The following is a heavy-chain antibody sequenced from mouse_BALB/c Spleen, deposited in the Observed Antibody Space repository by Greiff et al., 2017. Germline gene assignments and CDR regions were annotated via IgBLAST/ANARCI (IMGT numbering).Heavy chain of an antibody. Sequence: EVKLQESGAELVRSGASVKLSCTASGFNIKDYYMHWVKQRPEQGLEWIGWIDPENGDTEYAPKFQGKATMTADTSSNTAYLQLSSLTSEDTAVYYCNGWDYWGQGTSVTVSS. CDR2: IDPENGDT. V-gene: IGHV14-4*02. CDR3: NGWDY. CDR1: GFNIKDYY. J-gene: IGHJ4*01.